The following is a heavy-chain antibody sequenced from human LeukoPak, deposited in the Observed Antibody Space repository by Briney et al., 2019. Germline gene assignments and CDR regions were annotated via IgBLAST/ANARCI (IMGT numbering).Heavy chain of an antibody. Sequence: KTSETLSLTCTVSGGSIGSYYWSWIRQPPGKGLEWIGYIYSSGSTNYNPSLKSRVTISLDTSKNQFSLKLNSVTAADTAVYYCARSLDGYMPRDAFDIWGQGTMVTVSS. CDR1: GGSIGSYY. V-gene: IGHV4-59*01. D-gene: IGHD5-24*01. CDR2: IYSSGST. CDR3: ARSLDGYMPRDAFDI. J-gene: IGHJ3*02.